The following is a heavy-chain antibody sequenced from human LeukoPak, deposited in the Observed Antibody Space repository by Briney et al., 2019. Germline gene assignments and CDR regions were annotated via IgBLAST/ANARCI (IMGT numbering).Heavy chain of an antibody. CDR2: ISGSGGRT. Sequence: GGSLRLSCADSGFAFTSFSMTWVGQAPGKGLEWVSAISGSGGRTYYADSVKGRFTISRDNSKNTLYMQMNSLRADDTAIYYCAKDFSVVYYYDSSDYNPIYIWGQGTMVTVSS. J-gene: IGHJ3*02. CDR1: GFAFTSFS. V-gene: IGHV3-23*01. D-gene: IGHD3-22*01. CDR3: AKDFSVVYYYDSSDYNPIYI.